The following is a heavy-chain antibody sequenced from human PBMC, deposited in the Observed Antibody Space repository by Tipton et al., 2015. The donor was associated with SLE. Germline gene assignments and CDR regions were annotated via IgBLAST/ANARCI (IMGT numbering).Heavy chain of an antibody. CDR2: IYYSGST. V-gene: IGHV4-39*07. J-gene: IGHJ5*02. CDR1: GGSISSSSYY. CDR3: ASSNGYSSSWYGPYNWFDP. Sequence: TLSLTCTVSGGSISSSSYYWGWIRQPPGKGLEWIGSIYYSGSTYYNPSLKSRVTISVDTSKNQFSLKLSSVTAADTAVHYCASSNGYSSSWYGPYNWFDPWGQGTLVTVSS. D-gene: IGHD6-13*01.